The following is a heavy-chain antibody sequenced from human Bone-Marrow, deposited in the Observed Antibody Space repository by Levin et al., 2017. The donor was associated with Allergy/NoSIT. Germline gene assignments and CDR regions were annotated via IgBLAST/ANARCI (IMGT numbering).Heavy chain of an antibody. Sequence: GESLKISCAASGFTFSDYYMSWIRQAPGKGLEWVSYISSSSSYTNYADSVKGRFTISRDNAKNSLYLQMNSLRAEDTAVYYCARAEGVSSSWRGPIDYWGQGTLVTVSS. V-gene: IGHV3-11*05. CDR1: GFTFSDYY. D-gene: IGHD6-13*01. CDR3: ARAEGVSSSWRGPIDY. J-gene: IGHJ4*02. CDR2: ISSSSSYT.